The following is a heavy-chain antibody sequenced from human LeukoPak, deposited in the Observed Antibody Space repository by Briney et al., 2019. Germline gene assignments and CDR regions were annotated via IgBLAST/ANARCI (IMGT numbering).Heavy chain of an antibody. J-gene: IGHJ5*02. V-gene: IGHV4-59*11. CDR3: AGGITMVRGVISWFDP. CDR2: ISYIGST. Sequence: PSETLSLTCAVSDDSFSSHYWTWIRQPPGKGLEWIGYISYIGSTNYNPSLKSRVTISIDTSRNQFSLKLSSVTAADTAVYYCAGGITMVRGVISWFDPWGQGTLVTVSS. D-gene: IGHD3-10*01. CDR1: DDSFSSHY.